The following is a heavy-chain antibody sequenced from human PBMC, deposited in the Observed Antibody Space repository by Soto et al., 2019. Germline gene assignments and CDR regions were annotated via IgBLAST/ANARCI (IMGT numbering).Heavy chain of an antibody. CDR3: ARAYGVDDYGMDV. D-gene: IGHD4-17*01. CDR1: GDSISSGGFC. Sequence: PSETLSLTCTVSGDSISSGGFCLTWVRQSPGKGLEWIGNIYSSGTTSYNLSLRSRLLISVDTSKNEFSLKVSSVTAADTAVYYCARAYGVDDYGMDVWGLGTTVTVSS. CDR2: IYSSGTT. J-gene: IGHJ6*02. V-gene: IGHV4-30-4*01.